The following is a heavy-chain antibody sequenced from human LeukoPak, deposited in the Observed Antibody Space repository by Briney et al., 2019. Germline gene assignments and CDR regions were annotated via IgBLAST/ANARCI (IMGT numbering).Heavy chain of an antibody. D-gene: IGHD1-7*01. CDR1: GFTFSSYG. CDR2: IRSDGSNI. Sequence: GGSLRLSCAASGFTFSSYGMHWVRQAPGKGLEWVAFIRSDGSNIYYADSVKGRFTISRDNSQNTLYLQMSSLKAEDTAVYYCAKFHITGTTPSYFDYWGQGTLVTVSS. V-gene: IGHV3-30*02. CDR3: AKFHITGTTPSYFDY. J-gene: IGHJ4*02.